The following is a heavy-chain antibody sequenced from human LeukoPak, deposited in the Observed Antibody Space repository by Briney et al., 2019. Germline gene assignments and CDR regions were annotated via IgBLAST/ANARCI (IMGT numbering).Heavy chain of an antibody. D-gene: IGHD1-26*01. J-gene: IGHJ4*02. CDR1: GGSISSYY. V-gene: IGHV4-59*01. CDR2: IYYSGST. Sequence: PSETLSLTCTVSGGSISSYYWSWIRQPPGKGLEWIGYIYYSGSTNYNPSLKSRVTISVDTSKNQFSLKLSSVTAADTAVYYCAREGSGSHGGNHFDYWGQGTLVTVSS. CDR3: AREGSGSHGGNHFDY.